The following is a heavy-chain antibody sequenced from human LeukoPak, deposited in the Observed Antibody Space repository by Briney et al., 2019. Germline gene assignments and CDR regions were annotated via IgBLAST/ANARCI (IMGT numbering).Heavy chain of an antibody. CDR3: AKGRVAAAGTSYNWFDP. J-gene: IGHJ5*02. D-gene: IGHD6-13*01. V-gene: IGHV3-7*03. CDR1: GFTFSSYW. CDR2: IKQDGSEK. Sequence: GGSLRLSCAASGFTFSSYWMSWVRQAPGKGLEWVANIKQDGSEKYYVDSVKGRFTISRDNAKNSLYLQMNSLRAEDTALYYCAKGRVAAAGTSYNWFDPWGQGTLVTVSS.